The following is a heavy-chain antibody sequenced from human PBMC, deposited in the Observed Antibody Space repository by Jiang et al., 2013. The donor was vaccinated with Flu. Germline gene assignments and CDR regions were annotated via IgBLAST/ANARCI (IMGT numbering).Heavy chain of an antibody. Sequence: GLVKPSETLSLTCTVSGGSISSSSYYWGWIRQPPGKGLEWIGSIYYSGSTYYNPSLKSRVTISVDTSKNQFSLKLSSVTAADTAVYYCARQATDSSSWYGSHFDYWGQGTLVTVSS. J-gene: IGHJ4*02. CDR2: IYYSGST. CDR3: ARQATDSSSWYGSHFDY. V-gene: IGHV4-39*01. D-gene: IGHD6-13*01. CDR1: GGSISSSSYY.